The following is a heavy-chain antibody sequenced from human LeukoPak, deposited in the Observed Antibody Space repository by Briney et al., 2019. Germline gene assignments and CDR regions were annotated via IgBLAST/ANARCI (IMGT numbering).Heavy chain of an antibody. V-gene: IGHV4-30-4*01. CDR2: IYHSGST. CDR3: ARGNYDYVWGSYRPFDY. D-gene: IGHD3-16*02. J-gene: IGHJ4*02. CDR1: GGSISSGDYY. Sequence: SETLSLTCTVSGGSISSGDYYWSWIRQPPGKGLEWIGYIYHSGSTYYNPSLKSRVTISVDTSKNQFSLKLSSVTAADTAVYYCARGNYDYVWGSYRPFDYWGQGTLVTVSS.